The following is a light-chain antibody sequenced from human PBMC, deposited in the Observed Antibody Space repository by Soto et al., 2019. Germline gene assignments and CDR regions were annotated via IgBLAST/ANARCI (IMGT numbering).Light chain of an antibody. CDR2: SNN. J-gene: IGLJ1*01. CDR3: AAWDDSLNGRYV. V-gene: IGLV1-44*01. CDR1: SSNIGSNT. Sequence: QSVLTQPPSASGTPGQRVTISCSGSSSNIGSNTVSWYQQLPGTAPKLVIYSNNQRPSGVPDRFSGSKSGTSASLAISGLQSEDEADYYCAAWDDSLNGRYVFGTGTKVTVL.